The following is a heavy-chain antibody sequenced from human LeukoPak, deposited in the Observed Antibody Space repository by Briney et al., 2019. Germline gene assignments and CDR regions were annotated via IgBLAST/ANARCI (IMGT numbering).Heavy chain of an antibody. J-gene: IGHJ5*02. D-gene: IGHD4-23*01. CDR2: INSHTGGS. CDR3: ARVGNSGLRQHGVGDWFDT. CDR1: GYNFTDYY. V-gene: IGHV1-2*06. Sequence: GASVKVSCKASGYNFTDYYIHWVRQAPGQGPEWMGRINSHTGGSNFAQKFQGRVTMTRDTSISTVYMELTRLSSDDTAVYYCARVGNSGLRQHGVGDWFDTWGQGTLVTVSS.